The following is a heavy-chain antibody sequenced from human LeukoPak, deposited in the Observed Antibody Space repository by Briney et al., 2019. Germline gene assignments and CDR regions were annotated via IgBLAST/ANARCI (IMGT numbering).Heavy chain of an antibody. D-gene: IGHD2-8*01. V-gene: IGHV1-46*01. Sequence: GASVKVSCKASVYSLTTYYMHWVRQAPGQGLEWMAIINPSGGGIKYAQKFQGRVTMTRDTPTNTVYMELSSLRTEDTAVYYCASVYLYGMDVWGQGTTVTVSS. CDR1: VYSLTTYY. CDR3: ASVYLYGMDV. J-gene: IGHJ6*02. CDR2: INPSGGGI.